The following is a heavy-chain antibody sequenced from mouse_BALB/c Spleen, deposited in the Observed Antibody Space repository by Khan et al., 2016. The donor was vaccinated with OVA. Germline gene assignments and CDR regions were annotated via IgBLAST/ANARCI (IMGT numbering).Heavy chain of an antibody. D-gene: IGHD1-1*01. J-gene: IGHJ2*01. V-gene: IGHV1S135*01. CDR2: IDPYNGGT. CDR1: GYSFTDYN. Sequence: VQLQQSGPELVKPGASVKVSCKASGYSFTDYNMFWVKQSHGKSLEWIGYIDPYNGGTSYTQKFKGKATLTVDKSSSTAFMHLSSLTSEDSAVFYCARTDYYGSSYYFDYWGQGTTRTVSP. CDR3: ARTDYYGSSYYFDY.